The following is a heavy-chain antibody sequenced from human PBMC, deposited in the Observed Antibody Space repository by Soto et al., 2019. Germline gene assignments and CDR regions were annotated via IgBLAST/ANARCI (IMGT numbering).Heavy chain of an antibody. V-gene: IGHV3-48*02. D-gene: IGHD5-18*01. Sequence: EVQLVESGGGLVQPGGSLRLSCAASGFTFSSYSMNWVRQAPGKGLEWVSYISSSSSTIYYADSVKGRFTISRDNAKNSLDLQMNSLRDEDTAVYYCARAPVDTAMVQYYFDYWGQGTLVTVSS. J-gene: IGHJ4*02. CDR2: ISSSSSTI. CDR3: ARAPVDTAMVQYYFDY. CDR1: GFTFSSYS.